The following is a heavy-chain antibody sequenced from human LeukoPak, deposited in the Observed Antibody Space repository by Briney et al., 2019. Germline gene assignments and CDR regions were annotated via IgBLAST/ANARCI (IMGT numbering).Heavy chain of an antibody. V-gene: IGHV1-8*02. CDR2: MNPNSGNT. CDR3: ARVIYPFRGAHACPY. Sequence: GASVKVSCKASGYTFTSYAMNWVRQAPGQGLEWMGWMNPNSGNTGYAQKFQGRVTMTRNTSISTAYMELSSLRSEDTAVYYCARVIYPFRGAHACPYWGQGTLVTVSS. CDR1: GYTFTSYA. D-gene: IGHD3-10*01. J-gene: IGHJ4*02.